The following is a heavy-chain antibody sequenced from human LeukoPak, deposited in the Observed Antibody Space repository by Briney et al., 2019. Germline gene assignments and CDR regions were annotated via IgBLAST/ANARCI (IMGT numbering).Heavy chain of an antibody. D-gene: IGHD6-13*01. CDR3: ARVRDSSSWTDAFDI. Sequence: ASVTVSFTASGYTFTSYGIRWVRQAPGQGLEWMGWISAYNGNTNYAQKLQGRVTMTTDTSTSTAYMELRSLRSDDTAVYYCARVRDSSSWTDAFDIWGQGTMVTVSS. CDR1: GYTFTSYG. V-gene: IGHV1-18*01. CDR2: ISAYNGNT. J-gene: IGHJ3*02.